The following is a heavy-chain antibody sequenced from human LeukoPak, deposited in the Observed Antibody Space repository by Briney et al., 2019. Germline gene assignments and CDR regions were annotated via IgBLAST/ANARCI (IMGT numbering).Heavy chain of an antibody. CDR2: IWYDGSNK. CDR3: AKDRGYHDSSGFFDY. CDR1: GFTFSSYG. Sequence: PGGSLRLSCAASGFTFSSYGMHWVRQSPGKGMEWVAVIWYDGSNKYYADSVKGRFTISRDNSKNTLYLQMNSLRAEDTAVYYCAKDRGYHDSSGFFDYWGQGTLVTVSS. J-gene: IGHJ4*02. V-gene: IGHV3-33*06. D-gene: IGHD3-22*01.